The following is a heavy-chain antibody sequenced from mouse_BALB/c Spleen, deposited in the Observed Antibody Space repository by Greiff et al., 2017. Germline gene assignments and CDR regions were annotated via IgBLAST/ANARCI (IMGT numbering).Heavy chain of an antibody. CDR1: GFTFSSYG. J-gene: IGHJ2*01. D-gene: IGHD1-1*01. CDR3: AREDYYYGSSPDY. CDR2: ISSGGSYT. V-gene: IGHV5-6*01. Sequence: EVQRVESGGDLVKPGGSLKLSCAASGFTFSSYGMSWVRQTPDKRLEWVATISSGGSYTYYPDSVKGRFTISRDNAKNTLYLQMSSLKSEDTAMYYCAREDYYYGSSPDYWGQGTTLTVSS.